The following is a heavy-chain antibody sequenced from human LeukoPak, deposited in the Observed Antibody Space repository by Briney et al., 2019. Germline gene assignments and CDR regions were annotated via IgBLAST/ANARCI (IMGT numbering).Heavy chain of an antibody. CDR2: IYHSGST. D-gene: IGHD3-16*01. CDR3: ARGPRGIPAGENWFDP. CDR1: GFSFDDYA. J-gene: IGHJ5*02. Sequence: SGGSLRLSCAASGFSFDDYAMHWVRQPPGKGLEWIGSIYHSGSTCYNPSLKSRVTISVDTSKNQFSLKLSSVTAADTAVYYCARGPRGIPAGENWFDPWGQGTLVTVSS. V-gene: IGHV4-38-2*01.